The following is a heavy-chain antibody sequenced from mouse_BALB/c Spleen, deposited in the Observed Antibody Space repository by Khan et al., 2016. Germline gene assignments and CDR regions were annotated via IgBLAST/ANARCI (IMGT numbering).Heavy chain of an antibody. D-gene: IGHD1-1*01. CDR3: AIRDSYYYGTPYYFDY. V-gene: IGHV3-6*02. CDR1: GYSITSGYY. Sequence: EVQLQESGPGLVKPSQSLSLTCSVTGYSITSGYYWNWIRQFPGNKLEWMGYISYDGSNNYNPSLKNRISITRDPSKKQFFLKLHSVTTEDTSTYYCAIRDSYYYGTPYYFDYWGQGTTLTVSS. J-gene: IGHJ2*01. CDR2: ISYDGSN.